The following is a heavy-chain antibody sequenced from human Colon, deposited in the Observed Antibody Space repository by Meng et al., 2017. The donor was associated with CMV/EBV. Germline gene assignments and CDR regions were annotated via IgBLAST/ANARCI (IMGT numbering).Heavy chain of an antibody. V-gene: IGHV4-61*01. D-gene: IGHD6-6*01. CDR2: IYYSGNT. CDR1: GGSVSSGSYY. J-gene: IGHJ4*02. CDR3: SRSYSSSSFDY. Sequence: SETLSLTCTVSGGSVSSGSYYWSWIRQPPGKGLEWIGYIYYSGNTNYNPSLKSRVIISVDTSKNQLYLKLTSVTAADTAVYYCSRSYSSSSFDYWGQGTLVTVSS.